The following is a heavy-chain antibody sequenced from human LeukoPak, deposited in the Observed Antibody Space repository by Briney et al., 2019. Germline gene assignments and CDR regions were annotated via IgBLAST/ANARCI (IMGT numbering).Heavy chain of an antibody. J-gene: IGHJ5*02. D-gene: IGHD3-9*01. CDR1: GFTFSSYA. CDR3: AKDPGNFVEAGWFDP. V-gene: IGHV3-23*01. CDR2: ISGSGGST. Sequence: GGSLRLSCAASGFTFSSYAMSWVRQAPGKGLEWVSAISGSGGSTYYADSVKGRFTISRDNSKITLYLQMSSLRAEDTAVYYCAKDPGNFVEAGWFDPWGQGTLVTVSS.